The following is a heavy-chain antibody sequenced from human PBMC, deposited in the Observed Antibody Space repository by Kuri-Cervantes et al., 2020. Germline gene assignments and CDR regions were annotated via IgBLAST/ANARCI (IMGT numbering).Heavy chain of an antibody. D-gene: IGHD1-1*01. V-gene: IGHV1-69*02. CDR2: IIPILGIA. J-gene: IGHJ6*02. CDR1: GGTFSSYT. Sequence: SVKVSCKASGGTFSSYTISWVRQAPGQGLEWMGRIIPILGIANYAQKFQGRVTITADKSTSTAYMELSSLRSEDTALYYCARPNWNDVDYYGMDVWGQGTTVTVSS. CDR3: ARPNWNDVDYYGMDV.